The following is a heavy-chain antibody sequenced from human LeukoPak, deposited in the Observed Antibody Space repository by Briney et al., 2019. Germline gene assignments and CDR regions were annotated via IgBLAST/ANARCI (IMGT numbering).Heavy chain of an antibody. CDR2: IFYSGST. J-gene: IGHJ3*02. CDR1: GLTLSSYN. V-gene: IGHV4-59*12. CDR3: AKSNGYGLVDI. Sequence: PGGSLRLSCAASGLTLSSYNMNWVRQPPGKELEWIGNIFYSGSTYYSPSLRSRVTISLDTSRNQFSLKLNSVTAADTAVYYCAKSNGYGLVDIWGQGTMVTVSS. D-gene: IGHD3-10*01.